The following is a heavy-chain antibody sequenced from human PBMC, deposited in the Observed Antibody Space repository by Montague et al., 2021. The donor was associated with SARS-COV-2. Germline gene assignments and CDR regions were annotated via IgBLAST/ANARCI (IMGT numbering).Heavy chain of an antibody. CDR2: INYGGST. CDR1: GGSFSDYH. D-gene: IGHD1-1*01. V-gene: IGHV4-34*01. CDR3: ARGAPGY. J-gene: IGHJ4*02. Sequence: SETLSLTCAVYGGSFSDYHWTWIRQSPGEGLEWIGRINYGGSTKYNPSLKSRVTTSIDTSKNQFSLKLTSVTAADTAVYYCARGAPGYWGQGTLVTVSS.